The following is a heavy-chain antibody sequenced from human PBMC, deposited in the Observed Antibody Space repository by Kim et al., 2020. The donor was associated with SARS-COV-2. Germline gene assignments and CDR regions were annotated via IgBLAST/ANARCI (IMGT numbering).Heavy chain of an antibody. D-gene: IGHD3-9*01. CDR3: AREGYDILTGYYALDY. CDR1: GFTFSSYE. V-gene: IGHV3-48*03. Sequence: GGSLRLSCAASGFTFSSYEMNWVRQAPGKGLEWVSYISSSGSTIYYADSVKGRFTISRDNAKNSLYLQMNSLRAEDTAVYYCAREGYDILTGYYALDYWGQGTLVTVSS. J-gene: IGHJ4*02. CDR2: ISSSGSTI.